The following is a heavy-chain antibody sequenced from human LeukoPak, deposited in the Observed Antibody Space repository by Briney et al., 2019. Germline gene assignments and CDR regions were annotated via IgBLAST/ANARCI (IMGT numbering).Heavy chain of an antibody. D-gene: IGHD3-22*01. CDR2: INHSGST. CDR3: ARADSSVYYFDY. J-gene: IGHJ4*02. Sequence: PSETLSLTCAVYGGSFSGYYWSWIRQPPGKGLEWIGEINHSGSTNYNPSLKSRVTISVDTSKNQFSLKLSSVTAADTAVYYCARADSSVYYFDYWGQGTLVTVSS. CDR1: GGSFSGYY. V-gene: IGHV4-34*01.